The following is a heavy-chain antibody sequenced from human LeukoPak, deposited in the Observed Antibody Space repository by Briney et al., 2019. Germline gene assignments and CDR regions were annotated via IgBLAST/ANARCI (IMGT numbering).Heavy chain of an antibody. CDR1: GYTFTGYY. V-gene: IGHV1-2*02. Sequence: ASVKVSCKTSGYTFTGYYIHLERQAPGQGLEWMGWIYPKRGSTNYAQKFEGRVTMTRDTSISTAYMEVSGLTSDDTAVYYCAKTYCINGVCYFIDYWGQGTLVTVSS. CDR3: AKTYCINGVCYFIDY. CDR2: IYPKRGST. D-gene: IGHD2-8*01. J-gene: IGHJ4*02.